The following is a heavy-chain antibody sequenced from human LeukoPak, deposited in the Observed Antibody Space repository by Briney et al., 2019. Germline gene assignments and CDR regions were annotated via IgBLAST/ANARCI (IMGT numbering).Heavy chain of an antibody. Sequence: ASVKVSCKASGYTFTSYYMHWVRQAPGQGLEWMGIINPRGGSTSYAQKFQGRVTMTRDTSTSTVYMELRSLRSDDTAVYYCASPAGATDSALGYWGQGTLVTVSS. V-gene: IGHV1-46*01. CDR2: INPRGGST. J-gene: IGHJ4*02. CDR3: ASPAGATDSALGY. CDR1: GYTFTSYY. D-gene: IGHD1-26*01.